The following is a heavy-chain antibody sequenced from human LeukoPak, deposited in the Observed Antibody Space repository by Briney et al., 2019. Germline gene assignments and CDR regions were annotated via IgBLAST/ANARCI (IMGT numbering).Heavy chain of an antibody. Sequence: GSLRLSCTASGFTFRSYEMNWVRQAPGKGLEWIGSIYYSGSTYYKPSLKSRITISVDTSKNHFSLKLSSVTAAATAVYYCARNRYYYGSRNYGVPTWFDPWGQGTLVTVSS. D-gene: IGHD3-10*01. CDR2: IYYSGST. V-gene: IGHV4-59*05. CDR1: GFTFRSYE. J-gene: IGHJ5*02. CDR3: ARNRYYYGSRNYGVPTWFDP.